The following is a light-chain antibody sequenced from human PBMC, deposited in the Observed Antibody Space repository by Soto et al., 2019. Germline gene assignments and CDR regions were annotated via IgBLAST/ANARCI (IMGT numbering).Light chain of an antibody. J-gene: IGKJ1*01. CDR1: QGISNY. CDR3: QKYNTAPWT. V-gene: IGKV1-27*01. Sequence: DIQMTQSPSSLSASVGDRVTITCRASQGISNYLAWYQQKPGKVPKFLIYNESTLQSGVPSRLSGSGSGTDVTLTISSLQPEDGATYYCQKYNTAPWTFGQGTKVEI. CDR2: NES.